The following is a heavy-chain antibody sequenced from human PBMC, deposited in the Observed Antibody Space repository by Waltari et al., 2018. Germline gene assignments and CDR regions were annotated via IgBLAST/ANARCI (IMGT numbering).Heavy chain of an antibody. CDR3: ARVGFYSSGYYRWFDP. CDR2: IIPIFGTA. D-gene: IGHD3-22*01. Sequence: QVQLVQSGAEVKKPGSSVKVSCTASGGTFSSYAISRVRQAPGQGLEWMGGIIPIFGTANYAQKFQGRVTITADESTSTAYMELSSLRSEDTAVYYCARVGFYSSGYYRWFDPWGQGTLVTVSS. V-gene: IGHV1-69*12. J-gene: IGHJ5*02. CDR1: GGTFSSYA.